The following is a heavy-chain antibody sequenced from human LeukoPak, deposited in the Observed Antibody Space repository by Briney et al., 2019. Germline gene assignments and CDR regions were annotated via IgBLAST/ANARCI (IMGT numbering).Heavy chain of an antibody. CDR2: IYFTGNI. D-gene: IGHD3-3*01. CDR1: GGSIRSSSYY. CDR3: TSGFFVHTFDY. Sequence: SETLSLTCTVSGGSIRSSSYYWGWIRQRPGKGLEWIGSIYFTGNIYYNPSLKARVTLTIDTSNTQFSLSLSSVTAADTAMYYCTSGFFVHTFDYWGQGPLVTVSS. J-gene: IGHJ4*02. V-gene: IGHV4-39*01.